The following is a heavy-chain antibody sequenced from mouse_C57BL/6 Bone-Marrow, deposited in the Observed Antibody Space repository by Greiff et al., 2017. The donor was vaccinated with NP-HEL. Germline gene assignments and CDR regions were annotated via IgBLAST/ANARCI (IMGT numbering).Heavy chain of an antibody. V-gene: IGHV1-55*01. CDR1: GYTFTSYW. D-gene: IGHD2-4*01. Sequence: QVHVKQPGAELVKPGASVKMSCKASGYTFTSYWITWVKQRPGQGLEWIGDIYPGSGSTNYNEKFKSKATLTVDTSSSTAYMQLSSLTSEDSAVYYCARRVGIYYDYDWYFDVWGTGTTVTVSS. CDR3: ARRVGIYYDYDWYFDV. J-gene: IGHJ1*03. CDR2: IYPGSGST.